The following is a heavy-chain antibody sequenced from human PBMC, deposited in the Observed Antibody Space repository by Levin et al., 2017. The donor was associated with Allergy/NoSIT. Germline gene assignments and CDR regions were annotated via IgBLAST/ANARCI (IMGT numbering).Heavy chain of an antibody. V-gene: IGHV4-30-2*01. CDR1: GGSISSGGYS. D-gene: IGHD5-18*01. Sequence: SETLSLTCAVSGGSISSGGYSWSWIRQPPGKGLEWIGYIYHSGSTYYNPSLKSRVTISVDRSKNQFSLKLSSVTAADTAVYYCARAMVSFGAFDIWGQGTMVTVSS. CDR2: IYHSGST. J-gene: IGHJ3*02. CDR3: ARAMVSFGAFDI.